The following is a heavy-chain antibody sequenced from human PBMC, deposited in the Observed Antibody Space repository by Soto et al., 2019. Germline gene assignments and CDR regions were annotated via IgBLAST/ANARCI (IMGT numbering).Heavy chain of an antibody. CDR2: ISAYNGNT. CDR1: GYTFTSYG. D-gene: IGHD3-3*01. Sequence: QVQLVQSGAEVKKPGASVKVSCKASGYTFTSYGISWVRQAPGQGLEWMGWISAYNGNTNYAQKLQGRVTMTTDTSTSTAYMELRSLRSDDTAVYYCARGASTIFGVVKAYYYYYGMDAWGQGTTVTVSS. V-gene: IGHV1-18*01. J-gene: IGHJ6*02. CDR3: ARGASTIFGVVKAYYYYYGMDA.